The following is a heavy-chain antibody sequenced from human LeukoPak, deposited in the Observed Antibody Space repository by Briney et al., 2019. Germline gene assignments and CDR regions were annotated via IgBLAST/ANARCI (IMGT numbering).Heavy chain of an antibody. D-gene: IGHD2-2*01. CDR1: GGTFSSYA. CDR3: ARPRGYCSRTSCFHFDY. J-gene: IGHJ4*02. V-gene: IGHV1-69*13. CDR2: IIPIFGTA. Sequence: GASVKVSCKASGGTFSSYAISWVRQAPGQGLEWMGGIIPIFGTANYEQKFQGRVTVTADESTSTAYIALSSLRSADTAVYYCARPRGYCSRTSCFHFDYWGQGTLVTVSS.